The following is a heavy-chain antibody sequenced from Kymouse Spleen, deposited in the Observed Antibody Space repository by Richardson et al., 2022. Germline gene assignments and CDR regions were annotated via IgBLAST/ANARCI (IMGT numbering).Heavy chain of an antibody. V-gene: IGHV4-39*01. CDR2: IYYSGST. D-gene: IGHD6-19*01. J-gene: IGHJ5*02. Sequence: QLQLQESGPGLVKPSETLSLTCTVSGGSISSSSYYWGWIRQPPGKGLEWIGSIYYSGSTYYNPSLKSRVTISVDTSKNQFSLKLSSVTAADTAVYYCARGRYSSGWNWFDPWGQGTLVTVSS. CDR1: GGSISSSSYY. CDR3: ARGRYSSGWNWFDP.